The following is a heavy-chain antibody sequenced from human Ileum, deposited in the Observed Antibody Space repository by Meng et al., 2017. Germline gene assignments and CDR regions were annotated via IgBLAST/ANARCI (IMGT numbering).Heavy chain of an antibody. CDR1: GDSVISGSYY. D-gene: IGHD7-27*01. CDR2: INYSGTA. V-gene: IGHV4-61*01. J-gene: IGHJ4*02. Sequence: QGQLTDAGRGLVRPSETLSLTVCVSGDSVISGSYYWNWIRQSAGKGLEWIGYINYSGTAYYNASLGSRVSMSIDTSKNQFSLKLTSVTAADTAVYYCTRDQTSNGWGSFDSWGQGTLVTVSS. CDR3: TRDQTSNGWGSFDS.